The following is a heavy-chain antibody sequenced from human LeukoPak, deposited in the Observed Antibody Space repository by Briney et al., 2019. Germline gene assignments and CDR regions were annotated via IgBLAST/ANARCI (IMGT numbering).Heavy chain of an antibody. D-gene: IGHD6-13*01. CDR2: IWYDGSNK. Sequence: GGSLRLSCAASGFTFSSYGMHWVRQAPGKGLEWMAVIWYDGSNKYYADSVKGRFTISRDNSKDTLYLQMNSLRAEDTAVYYCARGQLGLHYFDYWGQGTLVTVSS. CDR3: ARGQLGLHYFDY. CDR1: GFTFSSYG. V-gene: IGHV3-33*01. J-gene: IGHJ4*02.